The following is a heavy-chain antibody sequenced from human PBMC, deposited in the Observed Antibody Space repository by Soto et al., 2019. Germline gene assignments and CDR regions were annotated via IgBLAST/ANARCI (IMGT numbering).Heavy chain of an antibody. CDR1: GGTFGSYA. V-gene: IGHV1-69*06. J-gene: IGHJ4*02. Sequence: QVQLVQSGAEVKKPGSSVKVSCKSSGGTFGSYAISWVRQAPGQGLEWMGGVIPIFGTPHYAQKFHGRVTITAENPTLIAYLELSSLKYADTALYYCARIRWIISLQEEDAIWGQGTLVTVSS. CDR2: VIPIFGTP. CDR3: ARIRWIISLQEEDAI. D-gene: IGHD5-12*01.